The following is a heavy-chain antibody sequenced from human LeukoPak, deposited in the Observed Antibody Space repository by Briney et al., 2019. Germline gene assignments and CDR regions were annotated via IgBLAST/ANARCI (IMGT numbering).Heavy chain of an antibody. D-gene: IGHD4-17*01. V-gene: IGHV1-24*01. CDR3: ARDVHYGDYSSGY. CDR1: GYTLTELS. CDR2: FDPEDGET. J-gene: IGHJ4*02. Sequence: ASVKVSCKVSGYTLTELSMHWVRQAPGKGLEWMGGFDPEDGETIYAQKFQGRVTITADESTSTAYMELSSLRSEDTAVYYCARDVHYGDYSSGYWGQGTLVTVSS.